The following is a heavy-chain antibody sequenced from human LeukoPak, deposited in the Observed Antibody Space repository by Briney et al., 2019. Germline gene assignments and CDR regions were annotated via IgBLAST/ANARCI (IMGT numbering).Heavy chain of an antibody. CDR3: ARTYYYDSSAYFDWFDP. Sequence: GESLKISCKGSGYSFSSFWIVWVRQMPGKGLERMGIIYPGDSNTRYSPSFQGQVTISADKSISTAYLQWSSLKASDTAIYYCARTYYYDSSAYFDWFDPWGQGTLVTVSS. J-gene: IGHJ5*02. CDR1: GYSFSSFW. CDR2: IYPGDSNT. V-gene: IGHV5-51*01. D-gene: IGHD3-22*01.